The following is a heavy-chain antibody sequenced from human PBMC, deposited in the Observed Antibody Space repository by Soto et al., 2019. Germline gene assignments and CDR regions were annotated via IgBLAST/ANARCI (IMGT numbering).Heavy chain of an antibody. CDR1: GYTFTGYY. D-gene: IGHD3-3*01. CDR2: INPNSGGT. CDR3: ARAPYYDFWSGPPDY. V-gene: IGHV1-2*04. Sequence: ASVKVSCKASGYTFTGYYMHWVRQAPGQGLEWMGWINPNSGGTNYAQKFQGWVTMTRDTSISTAYMELSRLRSDDTAVYYCARAPYYDFWSGPPDYWGQGTLVTVSS. J-gene: IGHJ4*02.